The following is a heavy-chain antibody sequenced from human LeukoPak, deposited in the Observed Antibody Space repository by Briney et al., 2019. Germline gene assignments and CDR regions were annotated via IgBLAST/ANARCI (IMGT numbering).Heavy chain of an antibody. J-gene: IGHJ4*02. Sequence: PSETLSLTCTVSVGSISSDYWSCIRQPPGEGLEWIGYINYSGSTRYNPSLKSRVTISVDTSKNQFSLMLSSVTAADTAVYYCARGAGWYNYWGQGILVTVSS. V-gene: IGHV4-59*01. CDR1: VGSISSDY. D-gene: IGHD6-19*01. CDR2: INYSGST. CDR3: ARGAGWYNY.